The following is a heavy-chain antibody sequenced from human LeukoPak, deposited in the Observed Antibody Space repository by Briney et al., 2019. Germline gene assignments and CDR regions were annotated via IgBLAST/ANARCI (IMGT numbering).Heavy chain of an antibody. V-gene: IGHV3-20*04. CDR1: GFTFDDYG. CDR2: INWNGGST. D-gene: IGHD3-9*01. J-gene: IGHJ6*03. CDR3: AKDAYDILTGRYSYIDV. Sequence: PGGSLRLSCAASGFTFDDYGMSWVRQAPGKGLEWVSGINWNGGSTGYADSVKGRFTISRDNAKNSLYLQMNSLRAEDTALYYCAKDAYDILTGRYSYIDVWGKGTTVTVSS.